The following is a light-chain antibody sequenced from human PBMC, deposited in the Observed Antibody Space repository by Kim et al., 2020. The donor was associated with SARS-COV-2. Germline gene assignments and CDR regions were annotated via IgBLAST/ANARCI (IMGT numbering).Light chain of an antibody. Sequence: EIVLTQSPGTLSLSPGERATLSCRASQTVISRYLAWYQQKPGQAPRLIIYGASSRATGVPERFSGSGSGTDFTLTISRLEPEDFAVFYCQQYGSSPYTFGQGTKVDIK. V-gene: IGKV3-20*01. J-gene: IGKJ2*01. CDR3: QQYGSSPYT. CDR2: GAS. CDR1: QTVISRY.